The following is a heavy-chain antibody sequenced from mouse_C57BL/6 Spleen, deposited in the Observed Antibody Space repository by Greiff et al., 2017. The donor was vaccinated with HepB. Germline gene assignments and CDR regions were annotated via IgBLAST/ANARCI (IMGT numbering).Heavy chain of an antibody. CDR3: ARQKFITTDYYFDY. D-gene: IGHD1-1*01. CDR2: ISSGGSYT. Sequence: EVQLVESGGDLVKPGGSLKLSCAASGFTFSSYGMSWVRQTPDKRLEWVASISSGGSYTYYPDSVKGRFTISRDNAKNTLYLQMSSLKSEDTAMYYCARQKFITTDYYFDYWGQGTTLTVSS. J-gene: IGHJ2*01. V-gene: IGHV5-6*01. CDR1: GFTFSSYG.